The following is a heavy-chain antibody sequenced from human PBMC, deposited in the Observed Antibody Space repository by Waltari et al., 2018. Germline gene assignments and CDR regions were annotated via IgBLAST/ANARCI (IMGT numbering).Heavy chain of an antibody. D-gene: IGHD6-13*01. Sequence: VQLLESGGGLVQPGGSLRLSCAASGFTFSSYAMSWVRQAPGKGLDWIGEIYHSGSTNYNPSLKSRVTISVDKSKNQFSLKLSSVTAADTAVYYCARTAAASPFDYWGQGTLVTVSS. CDR2: IYHSGST. CDR1: GFTFSSYAM. J-gene: IGHJ4*02. V-gene: IGHV4-4*02. CDR3: ARTAAASPFDY.